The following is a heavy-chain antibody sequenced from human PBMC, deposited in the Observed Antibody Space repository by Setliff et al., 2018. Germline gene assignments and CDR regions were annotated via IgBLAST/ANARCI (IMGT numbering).Heavy chain of an antibody. J-gene: IGHJ6*03. CDR2: IIPLFETT. CDR1: GGIFNSFS. D-gene: IGHD6-6*01. Sequence: WASVKVSCKASGGIFNSFSITWVRQAPGQGLEWMGRIIPLFETTNYVEKFQGRVTITADKSTSTAYMELSRLTSEDTAVYYCALEYSNSSPTVYYYMDVWGKGTTVTAP. V-gene: IGHV1-69*06. CDR3: ALEYSNSSPTVYYYMDV.